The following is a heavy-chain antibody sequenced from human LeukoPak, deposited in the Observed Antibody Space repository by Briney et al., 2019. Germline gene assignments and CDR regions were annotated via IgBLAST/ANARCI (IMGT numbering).Heavy chain of an antibody. CDR2: IWYDGSNK. CDR1: GFTFSSYG. V-gene: IGHV3-33*01. D-gene: IGHD2-21*02. Sequence: PGGSLRLSCAASGFTFSSYGMHWVRQDPGKGLEWVAVIWYDGSNKYYADSVKGRFTISRDNSKNTLYLQMNSLRAEDTAVYYCARGLTLYYFDYWGQGTLVTVSS. CDR3: ARGLTLYYFDY. J-gene: IGHJ4*02.